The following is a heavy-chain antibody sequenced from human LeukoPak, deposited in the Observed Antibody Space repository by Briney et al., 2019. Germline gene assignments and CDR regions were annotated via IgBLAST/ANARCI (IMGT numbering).Heavy chain of an antibody. J-gene: IGHJ4*02. CDR3: AKDIQPPMVYCSGGSCYSGGFDY. D-gene: IGHD2-15*01. CDR2: ISGDGGST. V-gene: IGHV3-43*02. Sequence: PGGSLRLSCAASGFTFDDYAMHWVRQAPGEGLEWVSLISGDGGSTYYADSVKGRFTISRDNSKNSLYLQMNSLRTEDTALYYCAKDIQPPMVYCSGGSCYSGGFDYWGQGTLVTVSS. CDR1: GFTFDDYA.